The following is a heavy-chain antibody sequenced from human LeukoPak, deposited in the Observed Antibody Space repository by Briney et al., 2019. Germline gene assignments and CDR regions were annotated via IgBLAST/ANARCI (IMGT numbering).Heavy chain of an antibody. J-gene: IGHJ4*02. CDR1: VYTFTSYD. CDR2: MNPNSGDT. Sequence: GASVKVSCNASVYTFTSYDINWVRQATGQGLEWMGWMNPNSGDTGFAQKFQGRVTMTRNTSISTAYMELNSLRSEDTAVYYCARGQLADFDYWGQGTLVTVSS. D-gene: IGHD6-6*01. CDR3: ARGQLADFDY. V-gene: IGHV1-8*01.